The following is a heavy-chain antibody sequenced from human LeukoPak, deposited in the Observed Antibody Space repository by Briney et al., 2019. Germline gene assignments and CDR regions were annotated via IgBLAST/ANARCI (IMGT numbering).Heavy chain of an antibody. CDR1: GGSISSYY. CDR2: VYYSGST. CDR3: ARVDYYDSSGYYGNWFDL. V-gene: IGHV4-59*01. J-gene: IGHJ5*02. Sequence: SETLSLTCTVSGGSISSYYWTWIRQPPGKGLEWIGYVYYSGSTNYNPSLKSRVTISVDTSKNQFSLKLSSVTAADTAVYYCARVDYYDSSGYYGNWFDLWGQGTLVTVSS. D-gene: IGHD3-22*01.